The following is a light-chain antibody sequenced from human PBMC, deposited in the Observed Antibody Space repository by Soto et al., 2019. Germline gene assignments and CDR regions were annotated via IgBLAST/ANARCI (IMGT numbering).Light chain of an antibody. CDR2: GAS. CDR1: QSINSY. V-gene: IGKV1-39*01. J-gene: IGKJ2*01. Sequence: DIQMTQSPSSLSASVGDRVTITCLASQSINSYLNWYQQKPGKAPNLLIYGASRLQSGVPSRFSGSGSGTDFTLTISSLLPEDLATYYCQQSYRTPRTFGQGTKVEIK. CDR3: QQSYRTPRT.